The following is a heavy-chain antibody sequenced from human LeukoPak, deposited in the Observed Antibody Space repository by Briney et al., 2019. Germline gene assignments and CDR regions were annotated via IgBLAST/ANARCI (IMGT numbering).Heavy chain of an antibody. CDR3: ARDYYDSSGYLIDY. CDR1: GGSISSYY. Sequence: SETLSLTCTVSGGSISSYYWSWIRQPPGKGLEWIGYIYYSGSTNYNPSLKSRVTISVDTSKNQFSLKLSSVTAADTAVYYCARDYYDSSGYLIDYWGQGTLVTVSS. CDR2: IYYSGST. J-gene: IGHJ4*02. V-gene: IGHV4-59*01. D-gene: IGHD3-22*01.